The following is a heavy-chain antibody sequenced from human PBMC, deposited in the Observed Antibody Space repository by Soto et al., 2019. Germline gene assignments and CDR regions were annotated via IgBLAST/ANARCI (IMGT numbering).Heavy chain of an antibody. J-gene: IGHJ5*02. Sequence: QVQLVQSGAEVKKPGSSVKVSCKASGGTFSTYTITWVRQAPGQGLEWVGRIIPIIGIINYAQKFQGRVTITADXXXGXPYMELTRLRSDDTAVYYCAGDPDSHYNDSHASSYPWGQGTLVTVSS. V-gene: IGHV1-69*08. CDR2: IIPIIGII. CDR1: GGTFSTYT. D-gene: IGHD3-22*01. CDR3: AGDPDSHYNDSHASSYP.